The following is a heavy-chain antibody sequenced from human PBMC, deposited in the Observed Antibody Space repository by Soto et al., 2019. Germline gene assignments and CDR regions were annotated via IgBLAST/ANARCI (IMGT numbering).Heavy chain of an antibody. V-gene: IGHV3-30-3*01. Sequence: VGSLRLSCAASGFTFSSYAMHWVRQAPGKGLEWVAVISYDGSNKYYADSVKGRFTISRDNSKNTLYLQMNSLRAEDTAVYYCARGDKDIVVVPAAIQGWGQGTMVTVSS. D-gene: IGHD2-2*02. CDR1: GFTFSSYA. J-gene: IGHJ3*01. CDR2: ISYDGSNK. CDR3: ARGDKDIVVVPAAIQG.